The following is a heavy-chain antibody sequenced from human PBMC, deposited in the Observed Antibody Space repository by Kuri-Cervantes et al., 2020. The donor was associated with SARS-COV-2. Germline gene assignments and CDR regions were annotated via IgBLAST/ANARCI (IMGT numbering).Heavy chain of an antibody. CDR1: GFTFSSYS. J-gene: IGHJ6*03. D-gene: IGHD1-26*01. CDR3: AKGLGASSDYYYYYYMDV. V-gene: IGHV3-48*04. CDR2: ISSSGGTI. Sequence: GESLKISCAASGFTFSSYSMNWVRQAPGKGLEWVSYISSSGGTIYYADSVKGRFTISRDNAKNSLYLQMNSLRAEDTAVYYCAKGLGASSDYYYYYYMDVWGKGTTVTVSS.